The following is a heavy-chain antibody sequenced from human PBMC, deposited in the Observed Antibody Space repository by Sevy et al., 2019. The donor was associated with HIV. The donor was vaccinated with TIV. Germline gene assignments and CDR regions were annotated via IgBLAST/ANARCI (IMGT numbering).Heavy chain of an antibody. V-gene: IGHV3-7*01. CDR3: ARDRGITMVRGVYYYYGMDV. CDR1: GFTFSSYW. J-gene: IGHJ6*02. CDR2: IKQDGSEK. D-gene: IGHD3-10*01. Sequence: GGSLRLSCAASGFTFSSYWMSWVRQAPRKGLEWVDNIKQDGSEKYYVHSVKGRFTISRDNAKNSLYLQMNSLRAEDTAVYYCARDRGITMVRGVYYYYGMDVWGQGTTVTVSS.